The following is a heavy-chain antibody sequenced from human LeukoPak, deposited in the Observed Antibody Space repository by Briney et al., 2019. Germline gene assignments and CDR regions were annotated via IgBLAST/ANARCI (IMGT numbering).Heavy chain of an antibody. Sequence: GASVKVSCKASGYTFTTYGISWVRQAPGQGLEWMGWISTYNGNINYAQKFQGRVTMTTDTSTSTAYMELRSLRSDATAVYYCARVSPYQLLSNRGNDPDYWGQGTLVTVSS. V-gene: IGHV1-18*01. CDR2: ISTYNGNI. CDR3: ARVSPYQLLSNRGNDPDY. CDR1: GYTFTTYG. J-gene: IGHJ4*02. D-gene: IGHD2-2*01.